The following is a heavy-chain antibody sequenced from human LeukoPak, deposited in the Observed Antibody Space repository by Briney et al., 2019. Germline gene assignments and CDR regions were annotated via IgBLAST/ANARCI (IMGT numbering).Heavy chain of an antibody. CDR3: ARDGYSGSHDY. J-gene: IGHJ4*02. V-gene: IGHV1-69*13. CDR2: IIPIFGTA. Sequence: SVKVSCKASGYTFTSYGISWVRQAPGQGLEWMGGIIPIFGTANYAQKFQGRVTITADESTSTAYMELSSLRSEDTAVYYCARDGYSGSHDYWGQGTLVTVSS. CDR1: GYTFTSYG. D-gene: IGHD1-26*01.